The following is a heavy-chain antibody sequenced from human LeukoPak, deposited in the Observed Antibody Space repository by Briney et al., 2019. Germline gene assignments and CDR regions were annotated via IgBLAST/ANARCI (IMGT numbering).Heavy chain of an antibody. V-gene: IGHV5-51*01. J-gene: IGHJ4*02. CDR2: IYPGDSDT. Sequence: GESLKISCKGSGYSFTSYWIGWVRQMPGKGLEWMGIIYPGDSDTRYSPSFQGQVTISADKSLTTAYLQWSSLKASGTAMYYWARHDGAYSGYGFLDYWGQGTLVTVSS. D-gene: IGHD5-12*01. CDR1: GYSFTSYW. CDR3: ARHDGAYSGYGFLDY.